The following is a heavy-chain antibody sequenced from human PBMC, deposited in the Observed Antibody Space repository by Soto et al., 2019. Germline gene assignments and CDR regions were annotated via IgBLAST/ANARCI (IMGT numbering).Heavy chain of an antibody. CDR2: INSDGST. V-gene: IGHV3-53*01. J-gene: IGHJ4*02. D-gene: IGHD5-18*01. CDR1: GFLVNSAY. Sequence: EVQLVESGGGLIPPGGYLRLSCAASGFLVNSAYMTWVRQAPGKGLEWLSMINSDGSTLYAESVKGRFTISKDNSKNRLDLQMNSLRAEDTAMYYCARSGYSFAWGYWGQGTLVTVTS. CDR3: ARSGYSFAWGY.